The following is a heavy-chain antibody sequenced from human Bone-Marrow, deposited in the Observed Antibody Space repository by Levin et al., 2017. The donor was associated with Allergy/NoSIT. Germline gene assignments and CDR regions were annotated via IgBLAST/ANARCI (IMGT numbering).Heavy chain of an antibody. Sequence: GGSLRLSCAASGFTFSNSSMNWVRQAPGKGLEWVSYISDSSSSIFFADSVKGRFTISRDNAKNSLFLQMNSLRDEDTAVYYCARDCPHLSYSSTWYYYYGMDVWGQGTTVTVSS. J-gene: IGHJ6*02. CDR3: ARDCPHLSYSSTWYYYYGMDV. CDR1: GFTFSNSS. CDR2: ISDSSSSI. V-gene: IGHV3-48*02. D-gene: IGHD6-13*01.